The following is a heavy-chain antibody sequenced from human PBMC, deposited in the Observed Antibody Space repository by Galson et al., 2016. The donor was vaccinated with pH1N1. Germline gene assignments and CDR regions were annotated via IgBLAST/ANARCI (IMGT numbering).Heavy chain of an antibody. D-gene: IGHD3-3*02. CDR3: ARGAIRISGMEIEHRGYFDS. J-gene: IGHJ4*02. V-gene: IGHV3-33*01. CDR2: IWFDGTEK. Sequence: SLRLSCAASGFNFGHHGMHWVRQAPGEGLEWVAVIWFDGTEKYYGDAVQGRFTVSRDNSDNTVHLQMKSLRVGDTAVYYCARGAIRISGMEIEHRGYFDSWGQGTLVTVSS. CDR1: GFNFGHHG.